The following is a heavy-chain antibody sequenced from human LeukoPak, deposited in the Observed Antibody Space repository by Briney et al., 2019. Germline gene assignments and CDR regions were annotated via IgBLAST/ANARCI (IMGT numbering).Heavy chain of an antibody. D-gene: IGHD6-13*01. J-gene: IGHJ4*02. V-gene: IGHV3-7*01. Sequence: GGSLRLSCAASGFTFSSYWMSWVRQAPGKGLEWVANIKQDGSEKYYVDSVKGRFTISRDNAKNSLYLQMNSLRAEDTAVYYCASSGYSSTLVTGGFDYWGQGTLVTVSS. CDR3: ASSGYSSTLVTGGFDY. CDR2: IKQDGSEK. CDR1: GFTFSSYW.